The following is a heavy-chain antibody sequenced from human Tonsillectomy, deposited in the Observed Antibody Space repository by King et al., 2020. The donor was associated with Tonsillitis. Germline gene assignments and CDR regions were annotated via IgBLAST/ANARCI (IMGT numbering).Heavy chain of an antibody. Sequence: VQLVQSGAEVKKPGSSVKVSCKASGGTFSTYVISWVRQAPGQGLEWMGRIIPMLGIADYAQKFQGRVTITADKSTSTAYMELSSLRSEDTAMYYCASLHAAVAGPTHNLNTRAWGQGTPVTVSS. V-gene: IGHV1-69*09. CDR1: GGTFSTYV. D-gene: IGHD6-19*01. J-gene: IGHJ5*02. CDR3: ASLHAAVAGPTHNLNTRA. CDR2: IIPMLGIA.